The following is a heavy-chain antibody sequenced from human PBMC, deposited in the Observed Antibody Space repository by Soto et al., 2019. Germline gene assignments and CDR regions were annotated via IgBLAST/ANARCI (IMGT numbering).Heavy chain of an antibody. J-gene: IGHJ3*02. Sequence: QVQLVESGGGVVQPGRSLRLSCAASGFTFSSYAMHWVRQAPGKGLEWVAVISYDGSNKYYADSVKGRFTISRDNSKKTLYLQMNRLRAEDTAVYYCARDQGAGRFFYDAFDIWGQGTMVTVSS. CDR2: ISYDGSNK. V-gene: IGHV3-30-3*01. D-gene: IGHD3-3*01. CDR3: ARDQGAGRFFYDAFDI. CDR1: GFTFSSYA.